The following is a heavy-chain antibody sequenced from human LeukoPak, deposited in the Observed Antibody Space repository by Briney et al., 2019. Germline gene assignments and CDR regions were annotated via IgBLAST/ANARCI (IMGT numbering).Heavy chain of an antibody. Sequence: GESLKISCKASGYSFTNTFIGWVRQMPGKGLEWMGIIYPGDSDTRYSPSFQGQVTISVDKSVTTAYLQWSSLQASDTAMYYCGRRSEGSSSWAYGYWGQGTLVTVSS. V-gene: IGHV5-51*01. CDR2: IYPGDSDT. D-gene: IGHD6-13*01. CDR1: GYSFTNTF. CDR3: GRRSEGSSSWAYGY. J-gene: IGHJ4*02.